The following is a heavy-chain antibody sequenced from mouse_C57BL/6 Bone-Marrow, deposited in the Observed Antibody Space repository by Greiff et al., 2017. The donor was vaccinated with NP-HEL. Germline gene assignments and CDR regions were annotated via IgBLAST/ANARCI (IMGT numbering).Heavy chain of an antibody. V-gene: IGHV5-12*01. Sequence: DVMLVESGGGLVQPGGSLKLSCAASGFTFSDYYMYWVRQTPEKRLEWVAYISNGGGSTYYPDTVKGRFTISRDNAKNTLYLQMSRLKSEDTAMYYCARHGRLRRYFDVWGTGTTVTVSS. CDR1: GFTFSDYY. D-gene: IGHD2-4*01. CDR2: ISNGGGST. CDR3: ARHGRLRRYFDV. J-gene: IGHJ1*03.